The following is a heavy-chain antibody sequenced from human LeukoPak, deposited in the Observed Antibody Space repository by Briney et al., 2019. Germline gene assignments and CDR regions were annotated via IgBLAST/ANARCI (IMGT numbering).Heavy chain of an antibody. Sequence: GWPLRLSCAASGFTFSSYEMSLVHQAPGKGVDLVPYISSSGSTIYYADSVKGLFTISRDNAKNLLYLKMNSLRAEDTAVYYCARDGSIPWGYYMDVWGKGSTVTISS. CDR1: GFTFSSYE. D-gene: IGHD2-2*02. V-gene: IGHV3-48*03. CDR2: ISSSGSTI. J-gene: IGHJ6*03. CDR3: ARDGSIPWGYYMDV.